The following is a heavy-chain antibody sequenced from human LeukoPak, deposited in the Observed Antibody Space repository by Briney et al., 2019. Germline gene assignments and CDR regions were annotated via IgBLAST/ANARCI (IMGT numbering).Heavy chain of an antibody. V-gene: IGHV3-23*01. CDR2: ISGSGGST. D-gene: IGHD3-3*01. Sequence: GGSLRLSCAASGFTFSSYAMSWVRQAPGKGLEWVSAISGSGGSTYYADSVKGRFTISRDNSKNTLYLQTNSLRAEDTAVYYCASDPHSDFWSGYYYDYWGQGTLVTVSS. CDR3: ASDPHSDFWSGYYYDY. CDR1: GFTFSSYA. J-gene: IGHJ4*02.